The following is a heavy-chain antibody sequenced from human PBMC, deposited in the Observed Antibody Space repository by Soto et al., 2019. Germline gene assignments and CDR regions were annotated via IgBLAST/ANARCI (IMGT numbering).Heavy chain of an antibody. CDR3: ARGMGATSLRGYYYYYGMDV. V-gene: IGHV3-33*01. D-gene: IGHD1-26*01. CDR2: IWYDGSNK. CDR1: GFTFSSYG. J-gene: IGHJ6*02. Sequence: XVSLRLSCAASGFTFSSYGMHWVRQAPGKGLEWVAVIWYDGSNKYYADSVKGRFTISRDNSKNTLYLQMNGLRAEDTAVYYCARGMGATSLRGYYYYYGMDVWGQGTTVTVSS.